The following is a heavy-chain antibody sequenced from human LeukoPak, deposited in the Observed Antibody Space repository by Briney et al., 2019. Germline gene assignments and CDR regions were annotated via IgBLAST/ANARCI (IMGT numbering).Heavy chain of an antibody. J-gene: IGHJ5*02. V-gene: IGHV3-30*18. Sequence: GRSLRLSCVASGFTFSSFGMHWVRQAPSKGLEWVAVISYDGSNKYYADSVKGRFTISRDNSKSTVFLQMNSLRTEDTAVYYCAKDRYSYSNYFDPWGQGTLVAVSS. CDR1: GFTFSSFG. CDR2: ISYDGSNK. D-gene: IGHD5-18*01. CDR3: AKDRYSYSNYFDP.